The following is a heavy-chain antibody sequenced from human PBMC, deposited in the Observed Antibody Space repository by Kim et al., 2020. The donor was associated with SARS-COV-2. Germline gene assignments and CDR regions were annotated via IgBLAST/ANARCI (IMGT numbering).Heavy chain of an antibody. CDR3: ARDGVRYFDWLSNYYYYYGMDV. J-gene: IGHJ6*02. CDR1: GYTFTSYA. CDR2: INTNTGNP. Sequence: ASVKVSCKASGYTFTSYAMNWVRQAPGQGLEWMGWINTNTGNPTYAQGFTGRFVFSLDTSVSTAYLQISSLKAEDTAVYYCARDGVRYFDWLSNYYYYYGMDVWGQGTTVTVSS. D-gene: IGHD3-9*01. V-gene: IGHV7-4-1*02.